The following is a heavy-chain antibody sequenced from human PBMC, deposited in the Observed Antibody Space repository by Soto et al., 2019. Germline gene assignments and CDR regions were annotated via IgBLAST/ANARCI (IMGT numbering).Heavy chain of an antibody. CDR2: IWNDGSFQ. CDR3: ARGIGVAGRFFYYYGLDV. CDR1: GMTFSQSA. Sequence: QVQLVESGGGVAQPGRYLRLSCAASGMTFSQSAMHWVRQAPGKGLEWVAGIWNDGSFQDYVDSVKGRFSISRDNSKNTXYLQMNNLRADDTAIYYCARGIGVAGRFFYYYGLDVWGQGTPVTVSS. D-gene: IGHD6-13*01. J-gene: IGHJ6*02. V-gene: IGHV3-33*04.